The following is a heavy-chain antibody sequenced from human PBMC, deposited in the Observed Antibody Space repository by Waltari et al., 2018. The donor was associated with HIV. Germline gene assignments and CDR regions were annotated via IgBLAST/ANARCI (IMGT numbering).Heavy chain of an antibody. Sequence: QVQLVQSGAEVKKPGASVQVSCKASGYTFTCYYMHWVRQATGQGLEWMGWINPSSGGTNSAQTLQGRVTMARDTSISTAYMELTRLRSDDTAVYYCAREPSLTTAYDYWGQGTLVTVSS. D-gene: IGHD4-17*01. J-gene: IGHJ4*02. CDR3: AREPSLTTAYDY. V-gene: IGHV1-2*02. CDR1: GYTFTCYY. CDR2: INPSSGGT.